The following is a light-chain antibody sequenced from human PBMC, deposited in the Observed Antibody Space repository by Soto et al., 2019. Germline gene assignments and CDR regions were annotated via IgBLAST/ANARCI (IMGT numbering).Light chain of an antibody. CDR3: QQYENLPT. CDR1: QNINNY. V-gene: IGKV1-33*01. CDR2: DAS. J-gene: IGKJ5*01. Sequence: IRMTQSPSSLSAPVGHRVTITCQASQNINNYLNWYQQKPGRAPKLLIYDASNLEAGVPSRFRGSGSGTDFTFTISRLQPEDIATYYCQQYENLPTFGQGTRLEIK.